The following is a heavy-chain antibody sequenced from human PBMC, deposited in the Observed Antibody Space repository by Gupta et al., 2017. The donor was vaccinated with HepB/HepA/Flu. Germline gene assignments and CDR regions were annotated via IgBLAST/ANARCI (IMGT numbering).Heavy chain of an antibody. CDR1: GFSLNSSGVG. V-gene: IGHV2-5*02. Sequence: QITLTESGPTLVKPTQTLTLTFTVSGFSLNSSGVGVGWIRQPPGKTLEWLALIYWDDDKRYSSSLKNRLNIIKDTSKNQVVLTMVNVDPVDTATYYCARIVRILGGDDGGQGTIVTVSS. D-gene: IGHD3-10*02. CDR3: ARIVRILGGDD. J-gene: IGHJ4*02. CDR2: IYWDDDK.